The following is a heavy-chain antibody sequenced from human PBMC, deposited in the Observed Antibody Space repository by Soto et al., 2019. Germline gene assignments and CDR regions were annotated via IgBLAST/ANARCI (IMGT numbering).Heavy chain of an antibody. J-gene: IGHJ4*02. CDR2: FDPEDGET. V-gene: IGHV1-24*01. CDR3: ATLPRLISGVVINPIIDY. CDR1: GYTLTELS. Sequence: ASVKVSCKVSGYTLTELSMHWVRQAPGKGLEWMGGFDPEDGETIYAQKFQGRVTMTEDTSTDTAYMELSSLRSEDTAVYYCATLPRLISGVVINPIIDYWGQGTLVTVSS. D-gene: IGHD3-3*01.